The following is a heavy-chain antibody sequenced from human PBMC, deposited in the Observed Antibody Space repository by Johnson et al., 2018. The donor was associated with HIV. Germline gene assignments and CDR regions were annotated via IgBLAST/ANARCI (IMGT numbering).Heavy chain of an antibody. CDR3: ATDAFDI. V-gene: IGHV3-73*01. CDR2: IRSKPNNYAT. CDR1: GFTFSGSA. J-gene: IGHJ3*02. Sequence: MQLVESGGGLVQPGGSLRLSCASSGFTFSGSAVHWVRQASGKGLEWVGRIRSKPNNYATAYAASVKGRFTISRDDSENTAYLQMNSLKTEDSAVYYCATDAFDIWGQGTMVTVSS.